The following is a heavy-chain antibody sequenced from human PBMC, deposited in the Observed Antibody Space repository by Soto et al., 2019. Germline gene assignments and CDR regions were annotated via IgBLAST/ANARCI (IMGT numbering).Heavy chain of an antibody. Sequence: EVQLLESGGGLVQPGGSLRLSCAASGFTFSSYAMSWVRQAPGKGLEWVSAISGSGGSTYYADSVKGRFTISRDNSKNTLYLQMNSLRAEDTAVYYCAKGSSGWYDPYYYIDYWGQGTLVTVSS. J-gene: IGHJ4*02. V-gene: IGHV3-23*01. CDR2: ISGSGGST. D-gene: IGHD6-19*01. CDR1: GFTFSSYA. CDR3: AKGSSGWYDPYYYIDY.